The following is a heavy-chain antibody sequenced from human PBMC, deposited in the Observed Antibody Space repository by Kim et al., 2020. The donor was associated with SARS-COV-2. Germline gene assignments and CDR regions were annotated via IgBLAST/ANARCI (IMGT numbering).Heavy chain of an antibody. Sequence: GGSLRLSCAASGFTFSSYWMSWVRQAPGKGLEWVANIKQDGSEIYYVDSVKGRFTISRDNAKDSLYLQMNSLRAEDTAVYYCARDGLFRVEEKYYYYGMDVWGQGTTVTVSS. V-gene: IGHV3-7*01. CDR3: ARDGLFRVEEKYYYYGMDV. J-gene: IGHJ6*02. CDR2: IKQDGSEI. D-gene: IGHD3-3*01. CDR1: GFTFSSYW.